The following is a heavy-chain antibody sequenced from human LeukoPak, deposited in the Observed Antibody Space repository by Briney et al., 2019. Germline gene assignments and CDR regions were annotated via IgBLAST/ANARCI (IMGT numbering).Heavy chain of an antibody. CDR2: IYPGDSDT. CDR1: GYSFTTYW. Sequence: GESLQISCQGSGYSFTTYWIGWVRQIPGKGLQWMGIIYPGDSDTRYSPSFQGQVTISADKSISTAYLQWSSLKPSDTAIYYCARHSSAYDSPYDYWGQGTLVTVSS. V-gene: IGHV5-51*01. D-gene: IGHD5-12*01. CDR3: ARHSSAYDSPYDY. J-gene: IGHJ4*02.